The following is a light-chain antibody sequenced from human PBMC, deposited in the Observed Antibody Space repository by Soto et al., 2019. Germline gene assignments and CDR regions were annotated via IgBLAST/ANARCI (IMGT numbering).Light chain of an antibody. Sequence: QSALPQPPSASGTPGQRVTISCSGSSSNIGSNYVYWYQQLPGTAPKLLIYRNNQRPSGVPDRFSGSKSGTSASLAISGLRSEDEADYYCAAWDDSLSGPVVFGGGTKVTVL. J-gene: IGLJ2*01. V-gene: IGLV1-47*01. CDR1: SSNIGSNY. CDR3: AAWDDSLSGPVV. CDR2: RNN.